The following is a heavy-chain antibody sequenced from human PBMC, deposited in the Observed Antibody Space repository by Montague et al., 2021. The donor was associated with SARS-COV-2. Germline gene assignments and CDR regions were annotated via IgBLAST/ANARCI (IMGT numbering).Heavy chain of an antibody. V-gene: IGHV4-39*02. J-gene: IGHJ4*02. CDR1: GDSLTTDPYY. CDR2: IFYSGNT. CDR3: AKGRFTLVVATTPDS. D-gene: IGHD2-15*01. Sequence: SETLSLTCTVSGDSLTTDPYYWVCVRQPPGKGLEWIGHIFYSGNTFYNPSLKGRVTISADTSKSQFSLRLNSVTATDTAIYYCAKGRFTLVVATTPDSWGQGTLVIVSS.